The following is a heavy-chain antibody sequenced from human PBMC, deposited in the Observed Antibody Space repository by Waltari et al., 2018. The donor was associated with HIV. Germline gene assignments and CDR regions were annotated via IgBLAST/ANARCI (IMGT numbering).Heavy chain of an antibody. Sequence: EVQLVESGGGLVQPGRSLRLSCVASDLSIDNYAMHWVRKVPGKGLEWVSGISWNSARTTYGDSVKGRFTISRDNAKKTVTLQMNSLRVEDTALYYCAKGGPLGATNYGMDVWGQGTTVTVSS. D-gene: IGHD1-26*01. CDR1: DLSIDNYA. J-gene: IGHJ6*02. V-gene: IGHV3-9*01. CDR2: ISWNSART. CDR3: AKGGPLGATNYGMDV.